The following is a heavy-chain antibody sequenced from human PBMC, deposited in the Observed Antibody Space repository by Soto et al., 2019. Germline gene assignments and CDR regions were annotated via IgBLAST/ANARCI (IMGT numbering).Heavy chain of an antibody. V-gene: IGHV1-2*02. CDR2: INPNTGAT. Sequence: ASVKVSCKASGYTFTGYFIHWMRQAPGQGLEWMGWINPNTGATNYAQNFQGRVTLPRDTSISTAYMELSRLTSGDTAVYYCARKRNSGWSPDYWGQGTLVTVSS. CDR1: GYTFTGYF. J-gene: IGHJ4*02. D-gene: IGHD6-19*01. CDR3: ARKRNSGWSPDY.